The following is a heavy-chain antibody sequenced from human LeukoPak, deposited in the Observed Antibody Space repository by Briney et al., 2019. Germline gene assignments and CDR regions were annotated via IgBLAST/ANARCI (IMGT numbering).Heavy chain of an antibody. V-gene: IGHV1-2*06. D-gene: IGHD2-15*01. CDR2: INPNSGGT. Sequence: ASVKVSCKASGYTFTGYYMHWMRQAPGQGLEWMGRINPNSGGTNYAQKFQGRVTMTRDTSISTAYMELSRLRSDDTAVYYCATFLVERSGIDYWGQGTLVTVSS. CDR3: ATFLVERSGIDY. J-gene: IGHJ4*02. CDR1: GYTFTGYY.